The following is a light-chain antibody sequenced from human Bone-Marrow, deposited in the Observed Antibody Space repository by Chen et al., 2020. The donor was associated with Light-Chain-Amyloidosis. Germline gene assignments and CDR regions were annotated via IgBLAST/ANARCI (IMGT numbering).Light chain of an antibody. J-gene: IGLJ3*02. CDR3: ATWDDSLNSPV. CDR2: SDI. CDR1: SSNIGSNA. Sequence: QSVLTQPPSASGTPGQRVTISCSGSSSNIGSNAISWYQHLPGTAPQLLIYSDIQRPSGVPDRFSGSKSGTSASLAISGLQSEDEANYYCATWDDSLNSPVFGGGTKLTVL. V-gene: IGLV1-44*01.